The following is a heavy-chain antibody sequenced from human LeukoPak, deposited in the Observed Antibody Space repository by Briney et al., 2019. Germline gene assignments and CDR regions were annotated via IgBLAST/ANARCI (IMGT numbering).Heavy chain of an antibody. CDR2: IYYSGST. J-gene: IGHJ4*02. CDR3: ARQPGRRYFDY. Sequence: PSETLSLTCTVSGGSISSYYWSWIRQPPGKGLEWIGYIYYSGSTNYNPSLKSRVTISVDTSKNQFSLKLSSVTAADTVVYYCARQPGRRYFDYWGQGTLVTVSS. CDR1: GGSISSYY. D-gene: IGHD1-14*01. V-gene: IGHV4-59*08.